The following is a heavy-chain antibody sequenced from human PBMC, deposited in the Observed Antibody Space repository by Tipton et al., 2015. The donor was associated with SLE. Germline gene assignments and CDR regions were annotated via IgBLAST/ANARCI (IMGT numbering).Heavy chain of an antibody. V-gene: IGHV4-39*07. D-gene: IGHD3-22*01. CDR2: IFYSGTP. Sequence: TLSLTCIVSGASISTSSNYWGWIRQPPGKGLEWIGSIFYSGTPYYNPSLKSRVTISLDTSKNLFSLNLSSVTAADTAVYYCARGDSGYYLFGLDVWGQGTTVTVSS. CDR1: GASISTSSNY. CDR3: ARGDSGYYLFGLDV. J-gene: IGHJ6*02.